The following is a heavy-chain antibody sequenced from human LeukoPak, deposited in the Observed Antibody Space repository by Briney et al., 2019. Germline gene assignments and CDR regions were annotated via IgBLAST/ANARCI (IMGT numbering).Heavy chain of an antibody. Sequence: SETLSLTCTVPGGSISGYYWSWIRQPPGKGLEWIGFIYYSGSTNYNPSLNSRVTISVDTSKNQFSLKLSSVTAADTAVYYCARRLRYLGPDYWGQGTLVTVSS. J-gene: IGHJ4*02. D-gene: IGHD3-9*01. CDR1: GGSISGYY. CDR2: IYYSGST. V-gene: IGHV4-59*08. CDR3: ARRLRYLGPDY.